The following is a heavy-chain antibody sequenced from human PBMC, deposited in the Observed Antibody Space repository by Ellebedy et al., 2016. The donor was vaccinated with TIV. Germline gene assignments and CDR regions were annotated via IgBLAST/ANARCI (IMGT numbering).Heavy chain of an antibody. Sequence: SVKVSCXASGGTFSSYAISWVRQAPGQGLEWMGGIIPIFGTANYAQKFQGRVTITADESTSTAYMELSSLRSEDTAVYYCARGKGYCSSTSCYQYAFDIWGQGTMVTVSS. D-gene: IGHD2-2*01. J-gene: IGHJ3*02. CDR2: IIPIFGTA. CDR3: ARGKGYCSSTSCYQYAFDI. V-gene: IGHV1-69*13. CDR1: GGTFSSYA.